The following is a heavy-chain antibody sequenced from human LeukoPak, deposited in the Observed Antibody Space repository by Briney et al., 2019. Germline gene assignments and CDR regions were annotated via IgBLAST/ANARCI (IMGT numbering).Heavy chain of an antibody. J-gene: IGHJ6*03. V-gene: IGHV4-38-2*02. Sequence: SETLSLTCTVSGYSISSGYYWGWIRQPPGKGLEWIGSIYHSGSTYYNPSLKSRVTISVDTSKNQFSLKLSSVTAADTAVYYCARPNMDVWGKGTTVTVSS. CDR2: IYHSGST. CDR1: GYSISSGYY. CDR3: ARPNMDV.